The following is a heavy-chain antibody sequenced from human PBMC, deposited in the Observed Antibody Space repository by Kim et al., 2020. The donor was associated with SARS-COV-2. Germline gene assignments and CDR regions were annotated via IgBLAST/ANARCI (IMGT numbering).Heavy chain of an antibody. J-gene: IGHJ5*02. CDR2: TYYRSKWYN. V-gene: IGHV6-1*01. CDR1: GDSVSSNSAA. Sequence: QTLSLTCAISGDSVSSNSAAWNWIRQSPSRGLEWLGRTYYRSKWYNDYAVSVKSRITINPDTSKNQFSLQLNSVTPEDTAVYYCARDGGIAVAGKENWFDPWGQGTLVTVSS. CDR3: ARDGGIAVAGKENWFDP. D-gene: IGHD6-19*01.